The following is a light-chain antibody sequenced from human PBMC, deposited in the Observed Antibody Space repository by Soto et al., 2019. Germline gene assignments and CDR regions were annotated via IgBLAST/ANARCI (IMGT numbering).Light chain of an antibody. J-gene: IGLJ2*01. Sequence: QSALTQPASVSGSPGQSITISCTGTSSDVGGYNYVSWYQQHPGKAPKLMIYDVSNRPSGVSNRFSGSKSGNTASLTISGLEAEDEADYYYSSYTSSGTYLVFGGGTKLTVL. V-gene: IGLV2-14*01. CDR1: SSDVGGYNY. CDR2: DVS. CDR3: SSYTSSGTYLV.